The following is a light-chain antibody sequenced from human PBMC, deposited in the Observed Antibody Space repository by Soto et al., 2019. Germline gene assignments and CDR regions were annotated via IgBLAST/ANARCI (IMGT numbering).Light chain of an antibody. CDR2: RND. CDR3: AAWDGILSAWV. CDR1: TSNIGYNF. V-gene: IGLV1-47*01. J-gene: IGLJ3*02. Sequence: QAVVTQPPSTTGTPGQRVTISCSGRTSNIGYNFVYWYQHLPGTAPKLLIYRNDERPSGVPDRFSGSKSGTSASLAISGLRSEDEADYYCAAWDGILSAWVFGGGTKLTVL.